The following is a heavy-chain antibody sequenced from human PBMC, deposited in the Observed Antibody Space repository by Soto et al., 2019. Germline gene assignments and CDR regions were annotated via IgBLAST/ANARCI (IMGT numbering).Heavy chain of an antibody. D-gene: IGHD4-17*01. CDR2: IYYAGST. Sequence: QVLVQESGPGLVKPSQTLTLSCTVSGGSVDSGNHYWNWISQPPGKVMDWIGYIYYAGSTYYNPSIKSRATISVDTSESRFSLRLTSVTAADTAVYYCARDMGSAMTTRIFDHWGQGTLVTVSS. CDR1: GGSVDSGNHY. J-gene: IGHJ4*02. V-gene: IGHV4-30-4*01. CDR3: ARDMGSAMTTRIFDH.